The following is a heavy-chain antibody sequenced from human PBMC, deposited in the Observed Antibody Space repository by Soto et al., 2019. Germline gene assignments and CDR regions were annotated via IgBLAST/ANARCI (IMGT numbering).Heavy chain of an antibody. CDR3: ARRQQLRKFDP. D-gene: IGHD6-13*01. CDR2: ISAYNGNT. V-gene: IGHV1-18*01. CDR1: GYTFTSYG. J-gene: IGHJ5*02. Sequence: QVQLVQSGAEVKKPGASVKVSCKASGYTFTSYGISCVRQAPGQGLEWMGWISAYNGNTNYTQKLQGRVTMTRDTYTSSAYLELRSLRSDDTAVYYWARRQQLRKFDPWGQGTLVTGSS.